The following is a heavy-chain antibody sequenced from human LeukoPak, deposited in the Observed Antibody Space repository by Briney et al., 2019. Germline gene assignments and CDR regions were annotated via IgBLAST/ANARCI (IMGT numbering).Heavy chain of an antibody. CDR3: AKDFPHHYETGHGMDL. J-gene: IGHJ6*02. Sequence: GGSLRLSCAASGFDLGHYEVNWVRQAPGKGLEWIAHISVRAATIYYGDSVEGRFTISRDDAKNSLLLQMNSLRVEDTAIYYCAKDFPHHYETGHGMDLWGQGTTVTVS. D-gene: IGHD3-22*01. CDR1: GFDLGHYE. V-gene: IGHV3-48*03. CDR2: ISVRAATI.